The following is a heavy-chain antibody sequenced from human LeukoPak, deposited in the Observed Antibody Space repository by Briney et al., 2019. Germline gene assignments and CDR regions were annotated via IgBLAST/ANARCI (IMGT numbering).Heavy chain of an antibody. V-gene: IGHV1-2*04. CDR2: INPNSGGT. J-gene: IGHJ4*02. CDR3: ARDLNPDYYGSGSYDRGGMDV. Sequence: GASVKVSCKASGYTFTGYYMHWVRQAPGQGLEWMGWINPNSGGTNYAQKFQGWVTMTRDTSISTAYMELSRLRSDDTAVYYCARDLNPDYYGSGSYDRGGMDVWGQGALVTVSA. D-gene: IGHD3-10*01. CDR1: GYTFTGYY.